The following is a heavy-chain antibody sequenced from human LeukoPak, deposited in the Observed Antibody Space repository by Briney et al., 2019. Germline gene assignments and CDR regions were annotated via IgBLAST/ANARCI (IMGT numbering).Heavy chain of an antibody. CDR2: IYASGSAT. Sequence: PGGSLRLSYAASGFTFSTYGMHWVRQAPGKGLEWVSGIYASGSATHYADTVKGRFTISRDNAKNSLYLQMNSLRAEDTAVYYCASLDIAAAEYYFDYWGQGTLVTVSS. D-gene: IGHD6-13*01. CDR1: GFTFSTYG. J-gene: IGHJ4*02. V-gene: IGHV3-21*01. CDR3: ASLDIAAAEYYFDY.